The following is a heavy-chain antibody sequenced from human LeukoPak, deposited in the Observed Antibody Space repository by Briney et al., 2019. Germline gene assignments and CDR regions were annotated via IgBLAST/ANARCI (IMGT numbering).Heavy chain of an antibody. D-gene: IGHD6-19*01. CDR2: ISSRSSYI. J-gene: IGHJ6*03. CDR3: ARDAQWLVPEGYYYYMDV. CDR1: GFSFSRYN. V-gene: IGHV3-21*01. Sequence: PGGSLRLSCAGSGFSFSRYNMNWFRQAPGKGLERVSSISSRSSYIFYADSVKGRFTISRDNAKNSLYLQMNSLGAEDTAVYYCARDAQWLVPEGYYYYMDVWGKGTTVTVSS.